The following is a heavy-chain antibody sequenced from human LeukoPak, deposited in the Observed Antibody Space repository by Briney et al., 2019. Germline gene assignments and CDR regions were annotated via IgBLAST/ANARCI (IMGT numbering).Heavy chain of an antibody. D-gene: IGHD1-26*01. Sequence: GGSLRLSCAASGFNFRNFGMHWVRQAPGKGLEWVSYISSSGSTIYYADSVKGRFTISRDNAKNSLYLQMNSLRAEDPAVYYCASGEWERSGIDYRGQGTLVTVSS. V-gene: IGHV3-48*04. J-gene: IGHJ4*02. CDR1: GFNFRNFG. CDR2: ISSSGSTI. CDR3: ASGEWERSGIDY.